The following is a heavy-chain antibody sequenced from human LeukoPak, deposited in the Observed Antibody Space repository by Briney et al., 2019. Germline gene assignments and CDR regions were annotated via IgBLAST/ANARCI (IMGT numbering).Heavy chain of an antibody. CDR2: IYYSGST. J-gene: IGHJ3*02. V-gene: IGHV4-59*01. Sequence: SETLSLTCAVYGGSFSGYYWSWIRQPPGKGLEWIGYIYYSGSTNYNPSLKSRVTISVDTSKNQFSLKLSSVTAADTAVYYCARALRDDFWSGYPDAFDIWGQGTMVTVSS. D-gene: IGHD3-3*01. CDR3: ARALRDDFWSGYPDAFDI. CDR1: GGSFSGYY.